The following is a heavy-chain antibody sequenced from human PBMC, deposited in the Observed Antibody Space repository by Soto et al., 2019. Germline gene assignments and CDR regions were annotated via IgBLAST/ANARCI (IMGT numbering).Heavy chain of an antibody. CDR1: AGSIGSGFYY. Sequence: QVQLQESGPGLVKPSQTLSLTCTVSAGSIGSGFYYWSWIRQHPGKGLEWIGYIYSRGNTYYNPSLTSRVTISLDTSDNQFSLTLSSVTAADTAVYYCARGTYYFYMDVWGKGTTVTVSS. CDR3: ARGTYYFYMDV. CDR2: IYSRGNT. V-gene: IGHV4-31*03. J-gene: IGHJ6*03.